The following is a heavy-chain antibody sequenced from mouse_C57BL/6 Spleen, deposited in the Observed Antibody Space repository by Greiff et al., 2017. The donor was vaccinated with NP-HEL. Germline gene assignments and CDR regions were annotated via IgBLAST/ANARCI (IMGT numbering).Heavy chain of an antibody. D-gene: IGHD2-4*01. CDR2: IDPANGNT. CDR3: ASPYDYDEGAWFAY. V-gene: IGHV14-3*01. J-gene: IGHJ3*01. CDR1: GFNIKNTY. Sequence: EVQLQQSVAELARPGASVKLSCTASGFNIKNTYMHWVKQRPEQGLEWIGRIDPANGNTKYAPKFQGKATITADTSSNTAYLQLSSLTSEDTAIYYCASPYDYDEGAWFAYWGQGTLVTVSA.